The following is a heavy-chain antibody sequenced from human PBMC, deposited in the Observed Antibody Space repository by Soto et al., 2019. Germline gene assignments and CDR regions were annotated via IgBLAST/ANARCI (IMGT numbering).Heavy chain of an antibody. CDR3: ARRTGAGTFDY. D-gene: IGHD1-26*01. CDR2: IYPGYSDT. CDR1: GYSFISYR. J-gene: IGHJ4*02. Sequence: GESLKISCKASGYSFISYRIGWVRQMPGKGLEWMGIIYPGYSDTTYSPSFQGQVTISADKSISTAYLQWSSLKASDTAMYYCARRTGAGTFDYWGQGTLVTVSS. V-gene: IGHV5-51*01.